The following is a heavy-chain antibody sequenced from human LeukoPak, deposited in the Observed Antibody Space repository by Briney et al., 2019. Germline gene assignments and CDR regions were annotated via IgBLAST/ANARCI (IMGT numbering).Heavy chain of an antibody. CDR3: ATERYSSYSSGWQYYLDY. J-gene: IGHJ4*02. CDR1: GYSISSGYY. CDR2: IYHSGST. Sequence: SETLSLTCTVSGYSISSGYYWGWIRQPPGKGLEWIGSIYHSGSTYYNPSLKSRVTISVDTSKNQLSLKLSSVTAADTAVYYCATERYSSYSSGWQYYLDYWGQGTLVTVSS. V-gene: IGHV4-38-2*02. D-gene: IGHD6-19*01.